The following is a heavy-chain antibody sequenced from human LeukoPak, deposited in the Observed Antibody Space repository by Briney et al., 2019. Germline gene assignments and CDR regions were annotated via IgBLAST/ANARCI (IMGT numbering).Heavy chain of an antibody. D-gene: IGHD1-1*01. CDR1: GFTFRNYY. CDR2: ISLDGNNE. J-gene: IGHJ4*01. V-gene: IGHV3-30-3*01. CDR3: ARDLSGHWTYDY. Sequence: GRSLRLSCAASGFTFRNYYMHWVRQAPGKGLEWVAVISLDGNNEYYADSVKGRFSLSRDNSMNTLYLQLNSLRTEDTAMYYCARDLSGHWTYDYWGQETLVTVSS.